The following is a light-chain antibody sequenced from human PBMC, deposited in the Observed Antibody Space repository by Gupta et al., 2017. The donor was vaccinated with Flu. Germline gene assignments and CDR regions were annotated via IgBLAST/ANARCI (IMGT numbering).Light chain of an antibody. V-gene: IGKV3-11*01. CDR2: DAS. CDR1: QRVGSY. CDR3: QQRRNWPLT. Sequence: EIVLTQSPATLSLSPGERATLSCRASQRVGSYLMWFQQKPGQPPRLLIYDASNRATGIPDRFSGSGSGTDFTLTISSPEPEDFALYYCQQRRNWPLTFGGGTKVEIK. J-gene: IGKJ4*01.